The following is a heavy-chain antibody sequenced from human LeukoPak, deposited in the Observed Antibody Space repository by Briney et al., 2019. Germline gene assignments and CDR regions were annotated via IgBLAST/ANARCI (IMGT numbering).Heavy chain of an antibody. CDR1: GSSFTTYW. CDR3: ARPDCSGGGCYLLFS. CDR2: IDPSDSNT. Sequence: GESLKISCQGSGSSFTTYWISWARQMPGKGLEWMGRIDPSDSNTNYSPSFQGHVTISADKSTGTAFLQWSSLQASDTAIYYCARPDCSGGGCYLLFSWGQGTLVTVSS. J-gene: IGHJ5*02. D-gene: IGHD2-15*01. V-gene: IGHV5-10-1*01.